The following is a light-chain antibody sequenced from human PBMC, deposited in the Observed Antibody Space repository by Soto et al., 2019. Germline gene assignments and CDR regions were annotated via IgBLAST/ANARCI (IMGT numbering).Light chain of an antibody. V-gene: IGKV1-39*01. Sequence: DIQMTQSPSSLSASVGDRVTITCRASQSISSYLNWYQQKPGKAPKLLIYAASSLQSGVPSRFSGSGSGTDFTLTISSLQPEDFATYYCQQGYSMWTFGQGTKVDIK. J-gene: IGKJ1*01. CDR3: QQGYSMWT. CDR2: AAS. CDR1: QSISSY.